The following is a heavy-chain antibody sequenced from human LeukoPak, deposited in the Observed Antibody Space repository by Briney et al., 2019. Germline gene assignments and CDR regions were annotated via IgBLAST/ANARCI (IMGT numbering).Heavy chain of an antibody. CDR2: IYTSGST. Sequence: SENLSLTCTVSGGSISSYYWSWIRQPPGKGLEWIGRIYTSGSTNYNPSLKSRVTMSVDTSKNQFSLKLSSVTAADTAVYYCARGYSSGWYYWFDPWGQGTLVTVSS. J-gene: IGHJ5*02. V-gene: IGHV4-4*07. CDR3: ARGYSSGWYYWFDP. D-gene: IGHD6-19*01. CDR1: GGSISSYY.